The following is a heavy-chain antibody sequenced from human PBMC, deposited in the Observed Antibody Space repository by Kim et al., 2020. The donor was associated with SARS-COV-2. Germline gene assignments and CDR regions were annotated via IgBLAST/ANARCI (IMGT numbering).Heavy chain of an antibody. D-gene: IGHD3-3*01. Sequence: PSLKSRVTISVDTPKNQFSLKLSSVTAADTAVYYCARGREWLLNRRAFDIWGQGTMVTVSS. CDR3: ARGREWLLNRRAFDI. V-gene: IGHV4-34*01. J-gene: IGHJ3*02.